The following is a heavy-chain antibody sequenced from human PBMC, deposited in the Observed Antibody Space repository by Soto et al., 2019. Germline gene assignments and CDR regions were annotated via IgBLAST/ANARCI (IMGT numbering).Heavy chain of an antibody. CDR1: GGSFSGYY. J-gene: IGHJ4*02. D-gene: IGHD3-9*01. V-gene: IGHV4-34*01. CDR2: INHSGST. CDR3: AITIRYFEWLPDY. Sequence: QVQLQQWGAGLLKPSETLSLTCAVYGGSFSGYYWSWIRQPPGKGLEWIGEINHSGSTNYNPSLKSRVTISVDTSKNQFSLKLSSVTAADTAVYYCAITIRYFEWLPDYWGQGTLVTVSS.